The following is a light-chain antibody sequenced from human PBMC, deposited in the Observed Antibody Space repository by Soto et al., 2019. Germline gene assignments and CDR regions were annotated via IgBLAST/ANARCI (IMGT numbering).Light chain of an antibody. V-gene: IGKV3-20*01. CDR2: GAS. CDR3: QTYGSSLFT. Sequence: EIVLTQSPGTLSLSPGERATLSCRASQSVSSSYLAWYQQKPGQAPRLLIYGASSRATGIPDRFSGSGSGTDFTLTISRLEPEDFAVYNWQTYGSSLFTFGPGTKVDIK. J-gene: IGKJ3*01. CDR1: QSVSSSY.